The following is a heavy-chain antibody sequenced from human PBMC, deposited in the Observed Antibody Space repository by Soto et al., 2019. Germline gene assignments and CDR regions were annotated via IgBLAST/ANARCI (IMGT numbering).Heavy chain of an antibody. Sequence: GASGKVSCKASCFTLTSYGISWVRQAPGQGLEWMGWISASNGNIYYGQKFQGRVTMTTDSFTSTAYMELSSLTSDDTAVYYCARALPYSSSGDSWGRGTLVTVSS. J-gene: IGHJ4*02. V-gene: IGHV1-18*01. D-gene: IGHD6-13*01. CDR3: ARALPYSSSGDS. CDR2: ISASNGNI. CDR1: CFTLTSYG.